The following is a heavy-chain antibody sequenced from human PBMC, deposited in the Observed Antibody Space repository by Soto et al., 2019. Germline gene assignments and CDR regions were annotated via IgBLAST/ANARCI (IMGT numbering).Heavy chain of an antibody. Sequence: EASVKVSCKASGYTFTSYAMHWVRQAPGQRLEWMGWINAGNGNTKYSQKFQGRVTITRDTSASTAYMELSSLRSEDTAVYYCARARRHYDFWSGYMDVWGKGTTVTVSS. V-gene: IGHV1-3*01. CDR1: GYTFTSYA. D-gene: IGHD3-3*01. CDR3: ARARRHYDFWSGYMDV. CDR2: INAGNGNT. J-gene: IGHJ6*03.